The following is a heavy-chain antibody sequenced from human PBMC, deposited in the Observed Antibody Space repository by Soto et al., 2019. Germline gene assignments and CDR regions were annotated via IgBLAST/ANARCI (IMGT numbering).Heavy chain of an antibody. D-gene: IGHD1-1*01. Sequence: SETLSLTCTVSGGPIKNYYWTWIRQAPGKELEWIGDVYYTGTTNYNPSLKSRVTISIDTSNNQFSLALTSVTAADAAVYYCARVDGLWHAERKYYTDHRGQGTPATVSS. CDR1: GGPIKNYY. CDR3: ARVDGLWHAERKYYTDH. V-gene: IGHV4-59*01. CDR2: VYYTGTT. J-gene: IGHJ5*02.